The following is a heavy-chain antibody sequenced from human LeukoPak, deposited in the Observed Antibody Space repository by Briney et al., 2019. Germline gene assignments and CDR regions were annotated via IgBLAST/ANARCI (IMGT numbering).Heavy chain of an antibody. V-gene: IGHV3-11*01. D-gene: IGHD1-26*01. J-gene: IGHJ4*02. CDR2: ISNSGSTI. CDR1: GFTFSDYY. Sequence: GGSLRLSCAASGFTFSDYYMTWIRQAPGKGLGWVSYISNSGSTIYYADSVKGRFTISRDNGKNSLYLQMNGLRAEDTAVYYCAREHTSGTYYIDYWGQGTLVTVSS. CDR3: AREHTSGTYYIDY.